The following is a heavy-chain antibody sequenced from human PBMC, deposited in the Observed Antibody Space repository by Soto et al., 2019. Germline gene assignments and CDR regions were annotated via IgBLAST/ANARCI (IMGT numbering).Heavy chain of an antibody. V-gene: IGHV4-34*01. CDR1: GGSFSGYY. CDR3: ARGRKAQLVDSTYNY. CDR2: INRSGST. D-gene: IGHD2-2*01. Sequence: QVQLQQWGAGLLKPSETLSLTCAVYGGSFSGYYWSWIRQPPGKGLEWIGEINRSGSTNYNPSLKSRVTISVDTSKNQFSLKLSSVTAADTAVYYCARGRKAQLVDSTYNYWGQGTLVTVSS. J-gene: IGHJ4*02.